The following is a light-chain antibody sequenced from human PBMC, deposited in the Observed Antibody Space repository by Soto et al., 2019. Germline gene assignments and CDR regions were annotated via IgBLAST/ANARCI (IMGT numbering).Light chain of an antibody. CDR3: QQYNIWPYT. V-gene: IGKV3-15*01. J-gene: IGKJ2*01. Sequence: ILLTQSPATLSVSPGERATLSCRASQSVSSLLAWYQQKPRQAPRLLIYDTSTRATGIPARFSGSGSGTDFTLTISSLQSEDFAIYYCQQYNIWPYTFGQGTKVDIK. CDR1: QSVSSL. CDR2: DTS.